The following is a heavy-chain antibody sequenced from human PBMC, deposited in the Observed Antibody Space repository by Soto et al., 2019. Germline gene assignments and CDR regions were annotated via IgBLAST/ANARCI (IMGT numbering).Heavy chain of an antibody. J-gene: IGHJ4*02. Sequence: EVQVLESGGGLVQPGGSLRLSCAASGFTFSFESMTWVRQAPGKGLEWVSTITDNGRTTYYADSVKGRFTISRDNSRNTLYLHMSSLRAEDTAKYYCVKGGWGSRSDYWVQGTLVTVSS. CDR2: ITDNGRTT. CDR3: VKGGWGSRSDY. V-gene: IGHV3-23*01. CDR1: GFTFSFES. D-gene: IGHD7-27*01.